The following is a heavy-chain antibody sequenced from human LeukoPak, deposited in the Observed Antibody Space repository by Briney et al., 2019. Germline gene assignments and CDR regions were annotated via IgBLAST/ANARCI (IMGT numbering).Heavy chain of an antibody. CDR3: ARHLYGGFGEVS. Sequence: PSETLSLICTVSGGSISSSSYYWGWIRQPPGKGLEWIGSIYYSGSTYYNPSLKSRVTISVDTSKNQFSLKLSSVTAADTAVYYCARHLYGGFGEVSWGQGTLVTVSS. V-gene: IGHV4-39*01. D-gene: IGHD3-10*01. CDR1: GGSISSSSYY. J-gene: IGHJ5*02. CDR2: IYYSGST.